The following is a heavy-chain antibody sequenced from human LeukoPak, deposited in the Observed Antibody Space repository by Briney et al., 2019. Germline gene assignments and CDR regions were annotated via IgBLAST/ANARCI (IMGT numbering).Heavy chain of an antibody. D-gene: IGHD1-14*01. Sequence: GGSLRLSCAASGFTFSSYWMSWVRQAPGKGLEWVANIKQDGSEKYYVDSVKGRFTISRDNAKNSLYLQMNSLRAEDTAVYCCARVVGSRRAPEFDYWGQGTLVTVSS. V-gene: IGHV3-7*01. CDR2: IKQDGSEK. J-gene: IGHJ4*02. CDR3: ARVVGSRRAPEFDY. CDR1: GFTFSSYW.